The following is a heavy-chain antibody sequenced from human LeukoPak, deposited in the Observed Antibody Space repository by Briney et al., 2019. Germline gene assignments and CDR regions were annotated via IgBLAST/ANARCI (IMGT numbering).Heavy chain of an antibody. CDR1: GFTFSTYW. J-gene: IGHJ3*02. CDR3: AKEEIGYCSSTSCYHAFDI. Sequence: SGGSLRLSCAASGFTFSTYWMSWVRQAPGKGLEWVSAISGSGGSTYYADSVKGRFTVSRDNSKNTLYLQMNSLRAEDTAVYYCAKEEIGYCSSTSCYHAFDIWGQGTMVTVSS. D-gene: IGHD2-2*01. V-gene: IGHV3-23*01. CDR2: ISGSGGST.